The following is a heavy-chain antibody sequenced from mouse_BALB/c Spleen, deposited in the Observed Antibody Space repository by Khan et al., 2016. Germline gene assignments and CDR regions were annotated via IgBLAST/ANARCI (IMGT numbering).Heavy chain of an antibody. V-gene: IGHV9-3*02. CDR1: GYTFTNYG. CDR2: INTNTGEP. J-gene: IGHJ3*01. D-gene: IGHD2-1*01. Sequence: QFQLVQSGPELKKPGETVKISCKASGYTFTNYGMTWVKQAPGKGLKWMGWINTNTGEPTYAEEFKGRFAFSLETSASTAYLQINNLKNEDTATYFCARYGTGTWFAYWGQGTLVTVSA. CDR3: ARYGTGTWFAY.